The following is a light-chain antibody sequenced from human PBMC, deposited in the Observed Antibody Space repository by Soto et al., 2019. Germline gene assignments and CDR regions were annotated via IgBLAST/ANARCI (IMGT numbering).Light chain of an antibody. Sequence: DIQMTQSPSSLSASVGDRGIITCRASQGISNDLAWYQHEPGQAPRRLIYDASKLQDGVPSRFSGSVSGTEFTLTISILQPEDIATYYCLQHGSYPRTFGQGTKVDIK. V-gene: IGKV1-17*01. CDR1: QGISND. CDR3: LQHGSYPRT. J-gene: IGKJ1*01. CDR2: DAS.